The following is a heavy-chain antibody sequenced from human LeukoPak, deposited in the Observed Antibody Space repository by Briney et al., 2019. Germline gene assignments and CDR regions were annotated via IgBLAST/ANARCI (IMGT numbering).Heavy chain of an antibody. CDR1: GYSFTGYH. CDR2: INPNSGDT. V-gene: IGHV1-2*02. Sequence: ASVKVSCKASGYSFTGYHMHWVRQAPGQGLEWMGWINPNSGDTKYAQRFQGRVTMTRDTSLTTAYMELSTLTSDDTAVYYCARGLTISGFDPWGQGTLVAASS. D-gene: IGHD4/OR15-4a*01. CDR3: ARGLTISGFDP. J-gene: IGHJ5*02.